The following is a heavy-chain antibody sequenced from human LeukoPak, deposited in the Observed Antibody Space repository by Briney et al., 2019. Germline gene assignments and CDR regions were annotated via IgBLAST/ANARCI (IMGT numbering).Heavy chain of an antibody. CDR1: GFTFSIYS. CDR3: ASWVSPYYDSSGYYFIDY. V-gene: IGHV3-21*01. D-gene: IGHD3-22*01. CDR2: ISSSSSYI. Sequence: SGGSLRLSCAASGFTFSIYSMNWVRQAPGKGLEWVSSISSSSSYIYYADSVKGRFTISRDNAKNSLYLQMNSLRAEDTAVYYCASWVSPYYDSSGYYFIDYWGQGTLVTVSS. J-gene: IGHJ4*02.